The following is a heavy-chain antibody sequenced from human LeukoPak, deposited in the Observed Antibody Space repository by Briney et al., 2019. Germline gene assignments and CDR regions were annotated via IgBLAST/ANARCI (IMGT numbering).Heavy chain of an antibody. CDR1: GYTFTSYY. Sequence: ASVKVSCKASGYTFTSYYMHWVRQAPGQGLEWMGIINPSGGSTGYAQKFQGRVTMTRDMSTSTVYMELSSLRSEDTAVYYCATRGYYYYMDVWGKGTTVTVSS. CDR3: ATRGYYYYMDV. CDR2: INPSGGST. J-gene: IGHJ6*03. V-gene: IGHV1-46*01.